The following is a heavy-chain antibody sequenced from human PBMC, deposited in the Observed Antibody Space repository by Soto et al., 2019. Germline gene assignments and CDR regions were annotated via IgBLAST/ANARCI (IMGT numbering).Heavy chain of an antibody. Sequence: SETLSLTCAVSGGSISSGGYSWSWIRQPPGKGLEWIGYIYHSGSTYYNPSLKSRVTISVDRSKNQFSLKLSSVTAADTAVYYCAISLWFGEFLVPRNNWFDPWGQGTLVTVSS. D-gene: IGHD3-10*01. CDR1: GGSISSGGYS. CDR3: AISLWFGEFLVPRNNWFDP. V-gene: IGHV4-30-2*01. J-gene: IGHJ5*02. CDR2: IYHSGST.